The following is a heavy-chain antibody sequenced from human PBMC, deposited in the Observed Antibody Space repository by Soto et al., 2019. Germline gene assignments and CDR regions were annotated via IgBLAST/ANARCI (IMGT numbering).Heavy chain of an antibody. CDR2: ISGRGVDT. J-gene: IGHJ4*02. CDR1: GFRFSSLA. D-gene: IGHD2-21*02. CDR3: AKDQTDVTLSDY. Sequence: GGSLRLSCAASGFRFSSLAMSLVRQAPGKGLEWVSSISGRGVDTLYADSVKGRFTISRDNSRNTLYLQVNSLRAEDTAVYYCAKDQTDVTLSDYWGQGTLVTVSS. V-gene: IGHV3-23*01.